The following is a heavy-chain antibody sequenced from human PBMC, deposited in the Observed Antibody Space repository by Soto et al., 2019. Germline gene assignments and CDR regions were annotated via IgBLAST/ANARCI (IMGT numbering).Heavy chain of an antibody. CDR2: TSYDGDRK. CDR3: ARGSVHYYDSTGDYLPLDP. J-gene: IGHJ5*02. D-gene: IGHD3-22*01. Sequence: QVHLVESGGGVVQPGRSLRLSCAASGFDFSRHSMHWVRQAPGKGLECVTVTSYDGDRKYYADSVKGRLTISRDNSKNTLFLQMNSLRVEDTAVYYCARGSVHYYDSTGDYLPLDPWGQGTLVTVPS. CDR1: GFDFSRHS. V-gene: IGHV3-30-3*01.